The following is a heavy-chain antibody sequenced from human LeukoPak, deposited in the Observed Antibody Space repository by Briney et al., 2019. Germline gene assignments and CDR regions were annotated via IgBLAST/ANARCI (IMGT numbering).Heavy chain of an antibody. CDR2: ISNTERTI. V-gene: IGHV3-48*03. J-gene: IGHJ4*02. CDR3: ARARQQMATSYFDY. Sequence: GGSLRLSCAASGFTFSSYEMNWVRQAPGEGLEWVSYISNTERTIYYADSVRGRFTISRDNAKNSLYLQMSSLRAEDTAVYYCARARQQMATSYFDYWGQGTLVTVSS. D-gene: IGHD5-12*01. CDR1: GFTFSSYE.